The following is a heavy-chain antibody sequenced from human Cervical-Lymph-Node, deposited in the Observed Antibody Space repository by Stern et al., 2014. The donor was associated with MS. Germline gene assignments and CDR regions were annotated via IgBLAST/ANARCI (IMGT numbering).Heavy chain of an antibody. J-gene: IGHJ4*02. CDR1: GGTISSGGYY. Sequence: QLQLQESGPGLVKPSQTLSLTCTVSGGTISSGGYYWSWISPHPGKGLVWIGYIYYSGSTYYNPSLKSRVTISVDATKNQFSLKLSSVTAADTAVYYCAREGGVAVAVDYWGQGTLVTVSS. D-gene: IGHD6-19*01. CDR3: AREGGVAVAVDY. CDR2: IYYSGST. V-gene: IGHV4-31*03.